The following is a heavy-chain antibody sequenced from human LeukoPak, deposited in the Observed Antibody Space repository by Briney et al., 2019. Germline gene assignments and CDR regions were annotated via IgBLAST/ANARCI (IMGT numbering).Heavy chain of an antibody. CDR1: GFTFSGSA. J-gene: IGHJ4*02. CDR2: IRSKANSYAT. V-gene: IGHV3-73*01. D-gene: IGHD3-10*01. CDR3: TRRYYYGSGSYYNDY. Sequence: GGSLRLSCAASGFTFSGSAMHWVRQASGKGLEWVGRIRSKANSYATAYAASVKGRFTISRDDSKNTAYLQMNSLKTEDTAVYYCTRRYYYGSGSYYNDYWGQGTLVTVSS.